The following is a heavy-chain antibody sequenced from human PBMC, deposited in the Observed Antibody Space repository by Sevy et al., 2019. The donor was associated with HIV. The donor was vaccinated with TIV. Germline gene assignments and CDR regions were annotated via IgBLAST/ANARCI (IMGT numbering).Heavy chain of an antibody. CDR2: INPNSGGT. CDR1: GYTFTGYY. D-gene: IGHD2-15*01. Sequence: ASVKVSCKASGYTFTGYYMHWVRQAPGQGLEWMGWINPNSGGTNYAQKFQGGVTMTRDTSISTAYMELSRLRSDDTAVYYYARPSCSGGSCYSDAFDIWGQGTMVTVSS. CDR3: ARPSCSGGSCYSDAFDI. V-gene: IGHV1-2*02. J-gene: IGHJ3*02.